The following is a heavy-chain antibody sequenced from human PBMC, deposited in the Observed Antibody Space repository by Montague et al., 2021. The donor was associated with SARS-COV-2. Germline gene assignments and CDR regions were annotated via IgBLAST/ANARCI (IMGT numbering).Heavy chain of an antibody. CDR3: ARGADYDFWSGFLRYKWFDP. CDR1: GGFLSGYY. V-gene: IGHV4-34*01. CDR2: INHSGST. J-gene: IGHJ5*02. Sequence: SETLSLTCAVYGGFLSGYYWAWIRQTPAKGLEWIGEINHSGSTNYNSSLKSRLTISVDTSKKQFSLKLNSMTAADTAVYYCARGADYDFWSGFLRYKWFDPWGLGTPVTVSS. D-gene: IGHD3-3*01.